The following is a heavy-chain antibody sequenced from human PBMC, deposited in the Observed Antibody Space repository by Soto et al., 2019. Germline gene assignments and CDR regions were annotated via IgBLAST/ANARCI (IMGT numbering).Heavy chain of an antibody. CDR2: VSNGGSYT. J-gene: IGHJ6*03. CDR1: GFSFRSYS. Sequence: ESGGGLVKPGESLRLACAGSGFSFRSYSFNWVRQAPGKGLEWVSSVSNGGSYTYYADSVKGRFTIYRDNAENSAFLQMNSLRAEDTAVYYCSRDWDHMDVWGKGTTVTVS. CDR3: SRDWDHMDV. V-gene: IGHV3-21*01. D-gene: IGHD1-26*01.